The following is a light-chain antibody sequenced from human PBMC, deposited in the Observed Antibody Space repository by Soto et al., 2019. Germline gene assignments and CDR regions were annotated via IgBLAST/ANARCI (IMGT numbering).Light chain of an antibody. CDR2: GAS. Sequence: DIVMTQSPATLSVSPGERATLSCRVSQSVSSYLAWYQQKPGQAPRLLIYGASTRATGIPARFSGTGSGTEFTLSISSLQSEDSAVYYCQQYDNWPPITFGQGTRLEI. J-gene: IGKJ5*01. CDR3: QQYDNWPPIT. CDR1: QSVSSY. V-gene: IGKV3-15*01.